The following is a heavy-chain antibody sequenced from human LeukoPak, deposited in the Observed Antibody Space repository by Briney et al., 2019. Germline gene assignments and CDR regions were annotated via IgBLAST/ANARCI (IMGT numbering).Heavy chain of an antibody. CDR1: GFTFSSYG. CDR3: AKPDSSSWYGNVDY. D-gene: IGHD6-13*01. J-gene: IGHJ4*02. Sequence: GGSLRLSCAASGFTFSSYGMHWVRQAPGKGLEWVAVISYDGSNKYYADSVKGRFTISRDNSKNTLYLQMNSLRAEDTAVYYCAKPDSSSWYGNVDYWAQGTLVTVSS. CDR2: ISYDGSNK. V-gene: IGHV3-30*18.